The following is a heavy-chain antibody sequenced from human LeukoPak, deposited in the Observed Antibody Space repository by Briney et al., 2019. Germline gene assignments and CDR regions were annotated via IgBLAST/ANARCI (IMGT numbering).Heavy chain of an antibody. V-gene: IGHV4-34*01. CDR3: ARVGGTGTNTEDY. CDR2: INHSGST. CDR1: GGSFSGYY. J-gene: IGHJ4*02. D-gene: IGHD1-7*01. Sequence: SETLSLTCAVYGGSFSGYYWSWIRQPPGKGLEWIGEINHSGSTNYNPSLKSRVTISVDTSKNQFSLKLSSVTAADTVVYYCARVGGTGTNTEDYWGQGTLVTVSS.